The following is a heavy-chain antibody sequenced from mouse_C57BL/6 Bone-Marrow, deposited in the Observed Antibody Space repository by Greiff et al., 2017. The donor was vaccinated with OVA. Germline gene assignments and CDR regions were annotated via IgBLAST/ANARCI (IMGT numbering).Heavy chain of an antibody. V-gene: IGHV3-6*01. Sequence: DVKLVESGPGLVKPSQSLSLTCSVTGYSITSGYSWNWIRQFPGNKLEWMGYISYDGSNNYNPSLKNLISITRDTSKNQFFLKLNSVTTEDTATYYCARDYYGSSYSYFDVWGTGTTVTVSS. CDR3: ARDYYGSSYSYFDV. CDR1: GYSITSGYS. J-gene: IGHJ1*03. D-gene: IGHD1-1*01. CDR2: ISYDGSN.